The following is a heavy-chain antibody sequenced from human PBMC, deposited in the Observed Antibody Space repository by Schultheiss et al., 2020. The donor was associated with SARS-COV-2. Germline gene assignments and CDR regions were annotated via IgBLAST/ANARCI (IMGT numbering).Heavy chain of an antibody. CDR1: GFTVSSNY. V-gene: IGHV3-71*01. Sequence: GGSLRLSCAASGFTVSSNYMSWVRQAPGKGLEWVGFIRSKAYGGTTEYAASVKGRFTISRDDSKSIAYLQMNSLKTEDTAVYYCAKGAEYSSSWGDYWGQGTLVTVSS. J-gene: IGHJ4*02. CDR2: IRSKAYGGTT. D-gene: IGHD6-6*01. CDR3: AKGAEYSSSWGDY.